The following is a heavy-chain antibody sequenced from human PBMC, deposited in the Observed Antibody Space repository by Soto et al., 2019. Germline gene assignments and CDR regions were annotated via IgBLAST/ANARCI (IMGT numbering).Heavy chain of an antibody. Sequence: QVQLVQSGAEVKKPGASVKVSCKASGYTFTSYGISWVRQAPGQGLEWMGWISAYNGNTNYAQKLQGRVTMTTDTSTSTAYMELRSLRSDDTAVYYCARDSAVVAATHYYYYYGMDVWGQGTTFTVSS. CDR3: ARDSAVVAATHYYYYYGMDV. V-gene: IGHV1-18*01. J-gene: IGHJ6*02. CDR2: ISAYNGNT. D-gene: IGHD2-15*01. CDR1: GYTFTSYG.